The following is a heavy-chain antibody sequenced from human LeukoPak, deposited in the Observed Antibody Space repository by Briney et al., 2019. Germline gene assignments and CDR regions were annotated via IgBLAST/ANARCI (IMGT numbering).Heavy chain of an antibody. D-gene: IGHD3-9*01. J-gene: IGHJ5*02. CDR1: GGSISSYY. CDR3: ARAGAFNVLRYFDWSPNNWFDP. Sequence: SETLSLTCTVSGGSISSYYWSWIRQPPGKGLEWIGYIYYSGSTNYNPSLKSRVTISVDTSKNQFSLKLSSVTAADTAVYYCARAGAFNVLRYFDWSPNNWFDPWGQGTLVTVSS. V-gene: IGHV4-59*01. CDR2: IYYSGST.